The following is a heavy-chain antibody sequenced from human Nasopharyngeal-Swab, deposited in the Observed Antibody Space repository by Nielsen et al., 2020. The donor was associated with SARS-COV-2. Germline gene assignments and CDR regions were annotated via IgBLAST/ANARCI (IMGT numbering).Heavy chain of an antibody. Sequence: GGSLRLSCAASGFTFDDYAMHWVRQAPGKGLEWVSGISWNSGSIGYADSVKGRFTISRDNAKNSLYLQMNSLRAEDTALYYCATGELIDYWGQGTLVTVSS. CDR1: GFTFDDYA. CDR2: ISWNSGSI. V-gene: IGHV3-9*01. CDR3: ATGELIDY. J-gene: IGHJ4*02. D-gene: IGHD1-26*01.